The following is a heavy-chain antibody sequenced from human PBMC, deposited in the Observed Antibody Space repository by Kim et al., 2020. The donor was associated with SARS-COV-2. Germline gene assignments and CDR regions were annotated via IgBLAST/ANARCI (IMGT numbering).Heavy chain of an antibody. V-gene: IGHV3-11*06. Sequence: SGKGRFTISRDNAKNSLYLQMNSLRAEDTAVYYCARERGYYYDSSGYWNYWGQGTLVTVSS. D-gene: IGHD3-22*01. CDR3: ARERGYYYDSSGYWNY. J-gene: IGHJ4*02.